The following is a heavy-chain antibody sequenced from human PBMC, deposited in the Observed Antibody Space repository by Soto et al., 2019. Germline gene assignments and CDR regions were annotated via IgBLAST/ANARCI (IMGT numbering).Heavy chain of an antibody. CDR3: ASGEGHSGYDWGLLRYYYYGMDV. CDR1: GYTFTGYY. J-gene: IGHJ6*02. V-gene: IGHV1-2*02. Sequence: GASGKVSCKASGYTFTGYYMHWVRQAPGQGLEWMGWINPNSGGTNYAQKFQGRVTMTRDTSISTAYMELSRLRSDDTAVYYCASGEGHSGYDWGLLRYYYYGMDVWGQGTTVTVSS. CDR2: INPNSGGT. D-gene: IGHD5-12*01.